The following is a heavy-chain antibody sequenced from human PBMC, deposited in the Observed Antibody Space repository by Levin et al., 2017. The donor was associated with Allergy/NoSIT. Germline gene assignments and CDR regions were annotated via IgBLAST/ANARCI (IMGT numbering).Heavy chain of an antibody. V-gene: IGHV1-69*13. Sequence: GASVKVSCKASGGTFSSYAISWVRQAPGQGLEWMGGIIPIFGTANYAQKFQGRVTITADESTSTAYMELSSLRSEDTAVYYCARGLQMATIIWFDPWGQGTLVTVSS. CDR1: GGTFSSYA. D-gene: IGHD5-24*01. J-gene: IGHJ5*02. CDR2: IIPIFGTA. CDR3: ARGLQMATIIWFDP.